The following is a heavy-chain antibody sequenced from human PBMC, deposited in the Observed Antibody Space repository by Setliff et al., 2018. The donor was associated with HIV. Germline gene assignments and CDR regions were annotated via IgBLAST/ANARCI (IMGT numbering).Heavy chain of an antibody. CDR2: MYYSGRT. CDR1: GYSISSRYY. J-gene: IGHJ5*02. Sequence: SETLSLTCTVSGYSISSRYYWGWIRQSPGKGLEWIGSMYYSGRTYYSPSLKSRVTISLDLSKNEFSLKVTSATAADTAMYYCVTGLTGDKVRHDHWGQGTLVTVSS. V-gene: IGHV4-38-2*02. CDR3: VTGLTGDKVRHDH. D-gene: IGHD1-20*01.